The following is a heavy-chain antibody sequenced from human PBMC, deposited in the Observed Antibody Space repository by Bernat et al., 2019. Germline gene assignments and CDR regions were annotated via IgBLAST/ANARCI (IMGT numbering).Heavy chain of an antibody. CDR1: GFSFSTYW. D-gene: IGHD3-16*01. V-gene: IGHV3-7*03. Sequence: GQLVESGGGLVKPGESLTVSCTASGFSFSTYWMSWIRQAPVKGLEWVANMNLDGTEKYYADSVKGRFTISRDNAKNSLYLQMNSLRAEDTAVYYCARAAFLHESYEFDPWGQGTLVTVSS. CDR2: MNLDGTEK. J-gene: IGHJ5*02. CDR3: ARAAFLHESYEFDP.